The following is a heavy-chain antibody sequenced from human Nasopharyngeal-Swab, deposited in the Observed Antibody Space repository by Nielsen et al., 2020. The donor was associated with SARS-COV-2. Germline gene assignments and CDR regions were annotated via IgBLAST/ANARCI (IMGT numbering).Heavy chain of an antibody. CDR3: ARVFEVAAGLDY. CDR2: IYYSGST. V-gene: IGHV4-30-4*01. J-gene: IGHJ4*02. Sequence: SETLSLTCTVSGGSISSGDYYWIWIRQPPGKGLEWIGYIYYSGSTYYNPSLRSRVTISVDTSKNQFSLKLSSVTATDTAVYYCARVFEVAAGLDYWGQGTLVTVSS. CDR1: GGSISSGDYY. D-gene: IGHD6-13*01.